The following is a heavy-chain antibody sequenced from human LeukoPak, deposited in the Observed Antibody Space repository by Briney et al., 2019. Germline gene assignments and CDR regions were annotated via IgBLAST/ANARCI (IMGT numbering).Heavy chain of an antibody. CDR3: AKDRESIWYPTFDY. CDR2: ISYDGGNE. J-gene: IGHJ4*02. Sequence: GGSLRLSCAASGFSLSTYWMSWVRQAPGKGLEWVAIISYDGGNEYYADSVKGRFTVSSDYSKNTLFLQMHSLRAEDTAVYYCAKDRESIWYPTFDYWGQGTLVTVSS. D-gene: IGHD6-13*01. CDR1: GFSLSTYW. V-gene: IGHV3-30*18.